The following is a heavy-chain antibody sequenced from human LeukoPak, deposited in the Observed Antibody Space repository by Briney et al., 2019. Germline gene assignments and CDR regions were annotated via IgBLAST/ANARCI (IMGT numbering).Heavy chain of an antibody. D-gene: IGHD7-27*01. CDR1: GFTFSDYY. CDR3: TRENWGVLA. CDR2: IKIDESDT. J-gene: IGHJ5*02. Sequence: GGSLRLSCAASGFTFSDYYMSWIRQAPGKGLEWVANIKIDESDTEYLGSVSGRFTISRDNDKNSLYLEMHSLRAEDTAVYFCTRENWGVLAWGQGTLVTVSS. V-gene: IGHV3-7*01.